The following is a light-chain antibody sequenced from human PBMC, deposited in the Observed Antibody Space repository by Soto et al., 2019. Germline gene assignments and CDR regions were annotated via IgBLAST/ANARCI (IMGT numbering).Light chain of an antibody. CDR3: QQYASSPLT. CDR2: TAS. Sequence: EIVLTQSPGTLSLSPGERATLSCRASQSVGNNYLAWYQQKPGQAPRLLIHTASSWATGVPDRFSASGSGTDFTLTITRLEPEAFAVYYCQQYASSPLTFGQGTKVEIK. CDR1: QSVGNNY. V-gene: IGKV3-20*01. J-gene: IGKJ2*01.